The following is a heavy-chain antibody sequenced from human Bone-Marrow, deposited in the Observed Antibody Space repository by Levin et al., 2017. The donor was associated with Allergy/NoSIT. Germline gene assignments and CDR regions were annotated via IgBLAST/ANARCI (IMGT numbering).Heavy chain of an antibody. V-gene: IGHV3-21*01. CDR2: ISSSSSYI. J-gene: IGHJ6*02. Sequence: SGGSLRLSCAASGFTFSSYSMNWVRQAPGKGLEWVSSISSSSSYIYYADSVKGRFTISRDNAKNSLYLQMNSLRAEETAVYYCASLGTRGAYCSGGSCYRVDYYYGMDVWGQGTTVTVSS. D-gene: IGHD2-15*01. CDR3: ASLGTRGAYCSGGSCYRVDYYYGMDV. CDR1: GFTFSSYS.